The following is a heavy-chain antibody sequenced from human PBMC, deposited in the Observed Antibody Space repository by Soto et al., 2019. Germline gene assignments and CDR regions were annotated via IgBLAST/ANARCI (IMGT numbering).Heavy chain of an antibody. CDR2: IIPIFGTA. CDR1: GGTFSSYA. CDR3: AREAKFGRSWYINY. J-gene: IGHJ4*02. V-gene: IGHV1-69*13. Sequence: ASVKVSCKASGGTFSSYAISWVRQAPGQGLEWMGGIIPIFGTANYAQKFQSRVTITADESTSTAYMELSSLRSEDTAVYYCAREAKFGRSWYINYWGQGTLVTVSS. D-gene: IGHD2-15*01.